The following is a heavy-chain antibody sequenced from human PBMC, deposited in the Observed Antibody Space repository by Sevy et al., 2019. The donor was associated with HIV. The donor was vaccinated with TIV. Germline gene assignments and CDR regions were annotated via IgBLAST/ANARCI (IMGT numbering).Heavy chain of an antibody. V-gene: IGHV1-69*13. CDR2: IIAIFGTA. J-gene: IGHJ6*02. Sequence: ASVKVSCKASGGTFSSYAISWVRQAPGQGLEWMGGIIAIFGTANYAQKFQGRVTITADESTSTAYMELSSLRSEDTAVYYYARERDTAMVRSSYYYGMDVWGQGTTVTVSS. CDR3: ARERDTAMVRSSYYYGMDV. CDR1: GGTFSSYA. D-gene: IGHD5-18*01.